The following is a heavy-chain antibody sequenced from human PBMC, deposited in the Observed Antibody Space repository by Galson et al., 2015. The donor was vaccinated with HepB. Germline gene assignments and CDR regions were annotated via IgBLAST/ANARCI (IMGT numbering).Heavy chain of an antibody. J-gene: IGHJ4*02. CDR1: GGSFSDYY. CDR3: ARASGWLQLRPRYFDY. D-gene: IGHD5-24*01. V-gene: IGHV4-34*01. Sequence: SETLSLTCGVYGGSFSDYYWSWIRQPPGRGLEWIGEINHSGSTNYNPSLKSRVTISLDTSKNQFSLKVSSVTAADTAVYYCARASGWLQLRPRYFDYWGQGTLVTVSS. CDR2: INHSGST.